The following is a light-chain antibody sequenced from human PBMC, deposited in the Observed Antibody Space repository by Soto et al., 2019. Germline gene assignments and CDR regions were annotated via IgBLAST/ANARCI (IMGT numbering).Light chain of an antibody. CDR1: NNDVGVYNY. CDR2: EVT. CDR3: SSYAGTNNYV. Sequence: QSALTQPPSASGSPGQSVTISCTGTNNDVGVYNYVSWYQQHPGKAPRLMIYEVTKRPSDIPDRFSGSKSGNTASLTVSGLHDEDEADYYCSSYAGTNNYVFGTGTQLTVL. J-gene: IGLJ1*01. V-gene: IGLV2-8*01.